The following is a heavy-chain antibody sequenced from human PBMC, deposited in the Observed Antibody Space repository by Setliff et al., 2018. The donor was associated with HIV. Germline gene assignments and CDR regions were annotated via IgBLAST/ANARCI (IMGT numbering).Heavy chain of an antibody. V-gene: IGHV1-69*13. Sequence: SVKVSCKASGGTFSGYAISWVRQAPGQGLELMGGIIPMFVGTANYAQKFQDRVTITADESTSTVYMELSSLRSEDTAIYYCARALGISSDSNRFDYWGQGTLVTVSS. CDR1: GGTFSGYA. CDR3: ARALGISSDSNRFDY. D-gene: IGHD3-22*01. CDR2: IIPMFVGTA. J-gene: IGHJ4*02.